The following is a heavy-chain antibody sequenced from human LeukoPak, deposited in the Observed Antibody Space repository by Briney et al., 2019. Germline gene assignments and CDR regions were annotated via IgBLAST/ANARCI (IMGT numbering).Heavy chain of an antibody. Sequence: SQTLSLTCTVSGGSISSGGYYWSWIRQHPGKGLEWIGQIHYRGSTSYNPSLRSRVTISVDTSKSQFSLKLSSVTAADTAVYYCARHGGFDFDYWGQGTLVTVSS. V-gene: IGHV4-31*03. CDR3: ARHGGFDFDY. CDR2: IHYRGST. CDR1: GGSISSGGYY. J-gene: IGHJ4*02. D-gene: IGHD3-16*01.